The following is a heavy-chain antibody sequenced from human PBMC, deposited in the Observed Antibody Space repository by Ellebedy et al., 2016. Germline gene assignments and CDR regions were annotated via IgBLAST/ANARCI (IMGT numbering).Heavy chain of an antibody. CDR1: GGSISYSNW. V-gene: IGHV4-4*02. D-gene: IGHD2-21*02. CDR2: IYHSGTT. CDR3: TSSATVHYFHY. J-gene: IGHJ4*02. Sequence: SETLSLTCAVSGGSISYSNWWTWFRQPPGKGLEWIGEIYHSGTTNYNPSLQSRVSISIDKSKNQFSLKLTSVTAADTAVYYCTSSATVHYFHYWGQGTLVTASS.